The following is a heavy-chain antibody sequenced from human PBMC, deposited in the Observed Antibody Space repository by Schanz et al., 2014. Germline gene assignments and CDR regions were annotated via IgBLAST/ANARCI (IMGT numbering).Heavy chain of an antibody. Sequence: PGGSLRLSCAASGFTFRDYYMSWIRQAPGKGLEWVSSISSSGSYIYYADSVKGRFTISRDNAKNSLYLQMNSLRAEDTAVYYCAREQIMAAAGLVDYWGHGTLVTVSS. J-gene: IGHJ4*01. D-gene: IGHD6-13*01. CDR3: AREQIMAAAGLVDY. CDR2: ISSSGSYI. V-gene: IGHV3-11*01. CDR1: GFTFRDYY.